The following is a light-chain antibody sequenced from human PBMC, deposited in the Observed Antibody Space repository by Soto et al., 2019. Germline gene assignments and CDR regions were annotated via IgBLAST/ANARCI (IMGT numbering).Light chain of an antibody. CDR2: GVS. J-gene: IGKJ2*01. V-gene: IGKV3-20*01. CDR1: QSVSSSN. CDR3: QQYDTSPNT. Sequence: EIVLTQFPGTLSLSPGERATLSCRASQSVSSSNLAWYQQRPGQAPRLLIYGVSNRATGIPDRFSGSGSGTDFTLTISRLETEDFAVYYCQQYDTSPNTFGQGTKLEIK.